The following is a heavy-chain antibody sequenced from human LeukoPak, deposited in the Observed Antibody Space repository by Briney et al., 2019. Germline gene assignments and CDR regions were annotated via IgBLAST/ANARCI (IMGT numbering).Heavy chain of an antibody. V-gene: IGHV1-2*02. J-gene: IGHJ4*02. Sequence: ASVKVSCKASGYTFTGYYMHWVRQAPGQGLEWMGWINPNSGGTNYAQKFQGRVTMTRDTSISTAYMELSRLRSDDTAVYYCARDSAPGDTYGLLGIDSWGQGTLVTVSS. CDR1: GYTFTGYY. CDR3: ARDSAPGDTYGLLGIDS. CDR2: INPNSGGT. D-gene: IGHD5-18*01.